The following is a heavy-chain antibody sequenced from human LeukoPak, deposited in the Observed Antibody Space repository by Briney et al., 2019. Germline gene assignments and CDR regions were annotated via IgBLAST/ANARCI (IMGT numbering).Heavy chain of an antibody. J-gene: IGHJ3*02. V-gene: IGHV4-59*08. CDR2: ISYSGST. Sequence: SETLSFTCSVSGGSMSGYYWCWIRQSPGKGLEWIGYISYSGSTNYNPSLKSRVTISSDRSKNQFSLNLSSVTAADTALYYCARHSGGWYYAFDIWGRGTMVSVSS. D-gene: IGHD6-19*01. CDR3: ARHSGGWYYAFDI. CDR1: GGSMSGYY.